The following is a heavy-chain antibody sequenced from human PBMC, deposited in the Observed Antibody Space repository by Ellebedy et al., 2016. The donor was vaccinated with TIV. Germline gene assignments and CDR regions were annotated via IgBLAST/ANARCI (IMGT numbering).Heavy chain of an antibody. Sequence: MPSETLSLTCTVSGGSLSSHFWSWIRQPPRKGLAWIGRIYDTGVTNYSPALKSRVTMSIDTSKNQFSLQLSSLTAADTAVYYCVRGTGDNMIGLKGWFDPWGQGTLVTVSS. J-gene: IGHJ5*02. CDR1: GGSLSSHF. CDR2: IYDTGVT. V-gene: IGHV4-59*11. CDR3: VRGTGDNMIGLKGWFDP. D-gene: IGHD3-16*01.